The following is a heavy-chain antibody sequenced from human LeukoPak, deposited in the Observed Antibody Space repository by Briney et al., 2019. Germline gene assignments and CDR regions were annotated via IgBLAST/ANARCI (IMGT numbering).Heavy chain of an antibody. V-gene: IGHV3-33*01. Sequence: GGSLRLSCAASGFTFSSYGMHWVRQAPGKGLEWVAVIWYDGSNKYYADSVKGRFTISRDNSKNTLYLQMNSLRAEDTAVYYCARDRRRFLGAATDAFDIWGQGTMVTVSS. CDR2: IWYDGSNK. CDR3: ARDRRRFLGAATDAFDI. J-gene: IGHJ3*02. D-gene: IGHD3-3*01. CDR1: GFTFSSYG.